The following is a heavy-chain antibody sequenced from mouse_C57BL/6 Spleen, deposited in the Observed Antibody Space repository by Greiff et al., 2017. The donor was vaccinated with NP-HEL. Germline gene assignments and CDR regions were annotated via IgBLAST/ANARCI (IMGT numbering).Heavy chain of an antibody. CDR3: ARSPGLDY. V-gene: IGHV1-4*01. CDR2: INPSSGYT. J-gene: IGHJ2*01. CDR1: GYTFTSYT. Sequence: VQRVESGAELARPGASVKMSCKASGYTFTSYTMHWVKQRPGQGLEWIGYINPSSGYTKYNQKFKDKATLTADKSSSTAYMQLSSLTSEDSAVYYCARSPGLDYWGQGTTLTVSS.